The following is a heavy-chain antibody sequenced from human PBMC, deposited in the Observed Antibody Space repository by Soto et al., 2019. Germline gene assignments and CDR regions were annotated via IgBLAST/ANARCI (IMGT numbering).Heavy chain of an antibody. J-gene: IGHJ6*03. CDR1: GGTFSSYT. D-gene: IGHD2-15*01. Sequence: SVKVSCKASGGTFSSYTISWVRQAPGQGLEWMGRIIPILGIANYAQKFQGRVTITADKSTSTAYMELSSLRSEDTAVYYCARDHCSGGSCNYYYYYYMDVWGKGTTVTVS. V-gene: IGHV1-69*04. CDR3: ARDHCSGGSCNYYYYYYMDV. CDR2: IIPILGIA.